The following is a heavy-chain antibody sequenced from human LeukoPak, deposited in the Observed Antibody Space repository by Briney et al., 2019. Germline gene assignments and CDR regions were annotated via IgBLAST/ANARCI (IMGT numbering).Heavy chain of an antibody. CDR1: GFTFRSYG. V-gene: IGHV3-33*01. CDR2: MWYDGSKK. Sequence: PGGSLRLSCAASGFTFRSYGMHWVRQAPGKGLEWVAVMWYDGSKKYYADSVTGRFTISRDNSTNTLYLQMNSLRAEDTAVYYCARGSYENSGCFDYWGQGTLVTVSS. J-gene: IGHJ4*02. D-gene: IGHD3-22*01. CDR3: ARGSYENSGCFDY.